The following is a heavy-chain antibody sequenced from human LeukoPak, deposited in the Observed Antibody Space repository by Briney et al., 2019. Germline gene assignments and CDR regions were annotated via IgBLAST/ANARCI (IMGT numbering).Heavy chain of an antibody. V-gene: IGHV1-18*01. CDR1: GYTFTSYG. D-gene: IGHD3-22*01. J-gene: IGHJ4*02. CDR2: ISAYNGDT. CDR3: VRDPAHGYDSYTSLDY. Sequence: ASVKVSCKASGYTFTSYGINWVRQAPGQGLEWMGWISAYNGDTNYAQKLQGRVTMTTDTSTNTAYMELRSLRSDDTAVYYCVRDPAHGYDSYTSLDYWGQGTLVTVSS.